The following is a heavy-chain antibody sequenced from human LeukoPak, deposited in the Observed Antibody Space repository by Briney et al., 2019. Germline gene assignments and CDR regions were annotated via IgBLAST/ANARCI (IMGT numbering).Heavy chain of an antibody. CDR1: GFTFSNYE. J-gene: IGHJ4*02. CDR2: ISSSGSST. V-gene: IGHV3-48*03. Sequence: PGGSLRLSCATSGFTFSNYEMSWVRQTPGKGLEWVSYISSSGSSTYYADSVKGRFTISRDNAKNTLYLQLNSLRAEDTAVYFCARGPPIMYYFDYWGQGTLVTVSS. CDR3: ARGPPIMYYFDY. D-gene: IGHD1-14*01.